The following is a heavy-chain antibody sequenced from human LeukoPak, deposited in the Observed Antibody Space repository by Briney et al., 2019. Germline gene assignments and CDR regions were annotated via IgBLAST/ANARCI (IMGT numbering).Heavy chain of an antibody. Sequence: GGSLRLSCAASGFTFSSSAMHWVRQAPGKGLEWVAFISHDGSNEYYADSVKGRFTISRDNAKNSLYLQMNSLRAEDTAVYYCARLAAGIDYWGQGTLVTVSS. V-gene: IGHV3-30*04. D-gene: IGHD6-13*01. CDR3: ARLAAGIDY. J-gene: IGHJ4*02. CDR1: GFTFSSSA. CDR2: ISHDGSNE.